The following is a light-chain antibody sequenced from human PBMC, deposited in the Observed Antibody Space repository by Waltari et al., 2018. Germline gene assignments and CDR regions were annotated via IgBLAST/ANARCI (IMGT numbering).Light chain of an antibody. Sequence: QSVLTQPPSASGTPGPRVTISCSGGSSNIGSYTVNWYQQLPGTAPKLLIYSNNRRPSGVPDRFSGSKSGTSASLAISGLQSEDEADYYCAAWDDSLNGRGVFGGGTKLTVL. CDR3: AAWDDSLNGRGV. J-gene: IGLJ2*01. CDR2: SNN. V-gene: IGLV1-44*01. CDR1: SSNIGSYT.